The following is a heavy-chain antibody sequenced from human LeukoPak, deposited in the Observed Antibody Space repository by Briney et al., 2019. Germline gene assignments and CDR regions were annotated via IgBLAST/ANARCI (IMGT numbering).Heavy chain of an antibody. CDR2: IYTSGST. CDR3: ARVRNDYGDYLRFDP. Sequence: PSETLSLTCTVSGGSISSYYWSWIRQPAGKGLEWIGRIYTSGSTNYNPSLKSRVTMSVDTSKNQFSLKLSSVTAADTAVYYCARVRNDYGDYLRFDPWGQGTLVTVSS. V-gene: IGHV4-4*07. D-gene: IGHD4-17*01. CDR1: GGSISSYY. J-gene: IGHJ5*02.